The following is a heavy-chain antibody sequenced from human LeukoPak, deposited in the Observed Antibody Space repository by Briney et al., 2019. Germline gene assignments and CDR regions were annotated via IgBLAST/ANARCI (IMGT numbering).Heavy chain of an antibody. V-gene: IGHV3-7*01. D-gene: IGHD1-1*01. CDR2: IKEDESDE. J-gene: IGHJ4*02. Sequence: GGSLRLSCEASGFTFSRYWMGWVRQAPGKGLEWVAHIKEDESDEYYVDSVRGRFTASRDNAKNSVNLQMNSLRVEDTAVYYCARWRGRQSEFDYWGQGTLVTVSS. CDR3: ARWRGRQSEFDY. CDR1: GFTFSRYW.